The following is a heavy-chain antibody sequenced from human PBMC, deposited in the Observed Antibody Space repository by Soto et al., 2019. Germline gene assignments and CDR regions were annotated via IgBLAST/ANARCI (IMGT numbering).Heavy chain of an antibody. CDR2: ISSNGGST. J-gene: IGHJ1*01. CDR1: GFTFSSYA. CDR3: ARGSTFVGATTYFQH. V-gene: IGHV3-64*01. D-gene: IGHD1-26*01. Sequence: GESLKISCAASGFTFSSYAMHWVRQAPGKGLEYVSAISSNGGSTYYANSVKGRFTISRDNSKNTLYLQMGSLRAEDMAVYYCARGSTFVGATTYFQHWGQGTLVTVSS.